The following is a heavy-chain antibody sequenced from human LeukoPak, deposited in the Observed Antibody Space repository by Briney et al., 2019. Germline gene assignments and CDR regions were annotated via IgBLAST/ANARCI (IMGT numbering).Heavy chain of an antibody. J-gene: IGHJ4*02. V-gene: IGHV4-34*01. CDR3: ARGYSDTTTSRYYFDY. CDR2: INHSGST. Sequence: NSSETLSLTCAVYGGSFSGYYWSWIRQPPGKGVEWIGEINHSGSTNYNPSLKSRVTISVDTSKNQFSLKLSSVTAADTAVYYCARGYSDTTTSRYYFDYWGQGTLVTVSS. D-gene: IGHD1-1*01. CDR1: GGSFSGYY.